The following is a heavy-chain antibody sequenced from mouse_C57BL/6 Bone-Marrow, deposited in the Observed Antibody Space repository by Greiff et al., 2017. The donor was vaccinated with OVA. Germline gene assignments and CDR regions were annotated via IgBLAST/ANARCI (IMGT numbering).Heavy chain of an antibody. J-gene: IGHJ2*01. CDR3: TSYGNFDY. CDR2: IDPENGAT. Sequence: VQLQQSGAELVRPGASVKLSCTAPGFNIKDDYMHWVKQRPDQGLEWIGWIDPENGATEYASKFQGKATITADTSSNTDYLQLSSLTSEDTAVYYCTSYGNFDYWGQGTTLTVSS. V-gene: IGHV14-4*01. D-gene: IGHD2-1*01. CDR1: GFNIKDDY.